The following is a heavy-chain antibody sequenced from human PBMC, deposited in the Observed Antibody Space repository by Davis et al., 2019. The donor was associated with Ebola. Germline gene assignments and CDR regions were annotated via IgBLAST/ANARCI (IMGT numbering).Heavy chain of an antibody. J-gene: IGHJ4*02. CDR2: INSDGCST. Sequence: GESLKISCAASGFTFSSYWMHWVRQAPGKGLVWVSRINSDGCSTSYADSVKGRFTISRDNAKNTLYLQMNSLRAEDTAVYYCAKDFLTTVTTYWGQGTLVTVSS. D-gene: IGHD4-17*01. CDR1: GFTFSSYW. V-gene: IGHV3-74*01. CDR3: AKDFLTTVTTY.